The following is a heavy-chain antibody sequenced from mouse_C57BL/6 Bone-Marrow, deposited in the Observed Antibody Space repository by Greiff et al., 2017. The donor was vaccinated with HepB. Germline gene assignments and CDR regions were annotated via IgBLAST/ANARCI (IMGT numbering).Heavy chain of an antibody. Sequence: QVQLKQSGAELAKPGASVKLSCKASGYTFTSYWMHWVKQRPGQGLEWIGYINPSSGYTKYNQKFKDKATLTADKSSSTAYMQLSSLTYEDSAVYYCTAQAAWFAYWGQGTLVTVSA. J-gene: IGHJ3*01. CDR3: TAQAAWFAY. D-gene: IGHD3-2*02. CDR2: INPSSGYT. CDR1: GYTFTSYW. V-gene: IGHV1-7*01.